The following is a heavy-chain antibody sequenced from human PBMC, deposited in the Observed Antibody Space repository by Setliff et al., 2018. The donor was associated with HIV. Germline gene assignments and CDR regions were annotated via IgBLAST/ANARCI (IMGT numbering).Heavy chain of an antibody. CDR2: ISSSSSYT. Sequence: PGGSLRLSCAASGFTFSDYYMSWIRQAPGKGLEWVSYISSSSSYTNYADSVKGRFTISRDNAKNSLYLQMNSLRAEDTAVYYCASVLRYYGSGSYPFGYWGQGTLVTVSS. CDR3: ASVLRYYGSGSYPFGY. D-gene: IGHD3-10*01. J-gene: IGHJ4*02. V-gene: IGHV3-11*06. CDR1: GFTFSDYY.